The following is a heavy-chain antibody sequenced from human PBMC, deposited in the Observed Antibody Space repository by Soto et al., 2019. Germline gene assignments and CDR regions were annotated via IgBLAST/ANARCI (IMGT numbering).Heavy chain of an antibody. CDR1: GFTFSNYG. CDR2: IWYDGSNE. V-gene: IGHV3-33*01. J-gene: IGHJ3*02. CDR3: ARGQPAYYDFWSGESPGGFDI. D-gene: IGHD3-3*01. Sequence: PGGSLRLSCAASGFTFSNYGMHWVRQAPGKGLEWVTFIWYDGSNEYYADSVKGRFTISRDNSKNTLYLQMNSLRAEDTAVYYCARGQPAYYDFWSGESPGGFDIWGQGTMVTVSS.